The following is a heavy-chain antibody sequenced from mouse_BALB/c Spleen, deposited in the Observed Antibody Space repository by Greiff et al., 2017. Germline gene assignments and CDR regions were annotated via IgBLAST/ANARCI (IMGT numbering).Heavy chain of an antibody. D-gene: IGHD3-1*01. V-gene: IGHV5-17*02. J-gene: IGHJ3*01. CDR3: ARYSSGRGAWFAY. Sequence: EVNVVESGGGLVQPGGSRKLSCAASGFTFSSFGMHWVRQAPEKGLEWVAYISSGSSTIYYADTVKGRFTISRDNPKNTLFLQMTSLRSEDTAMYYCARYSSGRGAWFAYWGQGTLVTVSA. CDR2: ISSGSSTI. CDR1: GFTFSSFG.